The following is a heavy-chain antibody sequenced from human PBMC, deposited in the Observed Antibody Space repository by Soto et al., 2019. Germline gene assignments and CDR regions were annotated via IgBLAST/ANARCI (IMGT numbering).Heavy chain of an antibody. D-gene: IGHD2-2*01. CDR3: ARGRDCNSTSCQLEFDY. CDR2: IIPIFGTA. J-gene: IGHJ4*02. Sequence: SVKVSCKASGGTFSSYAISWVRQAPGQGLEWMGGIIPIFGTANYAQKFQGRVTITADESTSTAYMELSSLRSEDTAVYYCARGRDCNSTSCQLEFDYWGQGTLVTVSS. V-gene: IGHV1-69*13. CDR1: GGTFSSYA.